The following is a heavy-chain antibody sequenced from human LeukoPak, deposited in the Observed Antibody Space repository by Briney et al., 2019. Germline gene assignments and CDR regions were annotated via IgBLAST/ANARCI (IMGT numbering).Heavy chain of an antibody. CDR1: GFTFSSYA. D-gene: IGHD6-13*01. J-gene: IGHJ4*02. V-gene: IGHV3-23*01. CDR2: ISGSGGRT. CDR3: AKDGKYSSSGYVGDY. Sequence: GGSLRLSCAASGFTFSSYAMSWVRQAPGKGLEWVSAISGSGGRTYYADSVKGRFTISRDNSKNTLYLQMNSLRAEDTAVYYCAKDGKYSSSGYVGDYWGQGTLVTVSS.